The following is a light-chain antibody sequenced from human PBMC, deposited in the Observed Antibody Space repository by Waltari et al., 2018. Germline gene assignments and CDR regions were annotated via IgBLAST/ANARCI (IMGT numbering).Light chain of an antibody. J-gene: IGLJ2*01. CDR1: NIGSKG. CDR2: YNS. CDR3: QVWESSSDHRQGV. Sequence: SYVLTQPPSVSVAPGKTARVTCGGNNIGSKGVHWYQQKPGQAPVLVIYYNSDRPSGIPERFSGSNSGSTATLTISRVEAGDEADYYCQVWESSSDHRQGVFGGGTKLTVL. V-gene: IGLV3-21*01.